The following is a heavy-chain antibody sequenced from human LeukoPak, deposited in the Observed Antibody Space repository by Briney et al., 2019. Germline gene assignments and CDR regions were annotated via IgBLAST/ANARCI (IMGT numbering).Heavy chain of an antibody. CDR1: GFTFSSYW. CDR3: ARGGSYLSAFDI. J-gene: IGHJ3*02. Sequence: GGSLRLSCAASGFTFSSYWMQWVRQAPGNGLVGVSRINSDGRSTRYADSVKGRFTISRDNAKNTLYLQMNSLRAEDTAVYYCARGGSYLSAFDIWGQGTMVTVSS. D-gene: IGHD1-26*01. CDR2: INSDGRST. V-gene: IGHV3-74*01.